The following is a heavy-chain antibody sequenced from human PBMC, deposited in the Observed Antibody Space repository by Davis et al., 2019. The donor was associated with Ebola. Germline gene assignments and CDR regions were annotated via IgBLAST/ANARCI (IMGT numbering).Heavy chain of an antibody. CDR1: GFTFSNHA. CDR2: TSHNERER. D-gene: IGHD1-1*01. J-gene: IGHJ4*02. CDR3: ARALHDEVLDY. V-gene: IGHV3-30*04. Sequence: PGGSLRLSCVASGFTFSNHAMHWVRQAPGKGLEWVAVTSHNERERFYGESVQGRFTISRDNSENVLYLQMDSLRTDDTAIYFCARALHDEVLDYWGQGTPVTVSS.